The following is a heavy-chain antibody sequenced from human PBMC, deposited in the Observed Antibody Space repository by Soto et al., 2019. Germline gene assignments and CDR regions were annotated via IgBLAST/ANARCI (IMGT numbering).Heavy chain of an antibody. V-gene: IGHV3-23*01. CDR1: GFTFSSYA. J-gene: IGHJ4*02. CDR2: ISGSGGST. Sequence: GGSLRLSCAASGFTFSSYAMSWVRQAPGKGLEWVSAISGSGGSTYYADSVKGRFTISRDNSKNTLYLQMNSLRAEDTAVYYCAKPIMITFGGVIVAFDYWGQGTLVTVSS. CDR3: AKPIMITFGGVIVAFDY. D-gene: IGHD3-16*02.